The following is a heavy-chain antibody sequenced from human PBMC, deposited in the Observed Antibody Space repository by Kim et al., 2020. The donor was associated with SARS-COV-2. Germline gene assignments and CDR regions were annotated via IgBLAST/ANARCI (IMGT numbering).Heavy chain of an antibody. CDR3: ARGGDHLVVVMPTNWFDP. V-gene: IGHV4-34*01. D-gene: IGHD2-21*01. CDR1: GGSLRGYY. J-gene: IGHJ5*02. CDR2: INHSGVT. Sequence: SETLSLTCAVSGGSLRGYYWSWIRQPPGKGLEWIGEINHSGVTDYSPSLKNRLTLSLDTSRNQFSLNLSSVTAADTAVYYCARGGDHLVVVMPTNWFDP.